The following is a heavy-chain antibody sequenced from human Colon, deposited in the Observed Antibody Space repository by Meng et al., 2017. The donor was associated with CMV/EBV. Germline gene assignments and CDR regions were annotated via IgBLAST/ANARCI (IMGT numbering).Heavy chain of an antibody. D-gene: IGHD3-10*01. J-gene: IGHJ4*02. CDR3: GKNRVES. V-gene: IGHV3-7*01. CDR1: GFTFSDYY. CDR2: IKEDGSEQ. Sequence: GESLKISCAASGFTFSDYYMSWIRQAPGKGLEWVANIKEDGSEQFYADSVKGRFTISRDNAKNSLYLQMNSLRAGDTALYYCGKNRVESWGQGTLVTVSS.